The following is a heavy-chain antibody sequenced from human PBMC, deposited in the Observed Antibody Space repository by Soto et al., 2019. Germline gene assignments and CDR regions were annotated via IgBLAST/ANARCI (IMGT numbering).Heavy chain of an antibody. CDR2: IDPSDSYT. V-gene: IGHV5-10-1*01. D-gene: IGHD3-16*02. CDR3: ARLLLSRVDFDP. Sequence: PGESLKISCKGSGYSFTSYWISWVRQMPGKGLEWMGRIDPSDSYTNYSPSLQGHVTISADKSISTAYLQWSSLKASDTDMYYCARLLLSRVDFDPWGQGTLVTVPS. J-gene: IGHJ5*02. CDR1: GYSFTSYW.